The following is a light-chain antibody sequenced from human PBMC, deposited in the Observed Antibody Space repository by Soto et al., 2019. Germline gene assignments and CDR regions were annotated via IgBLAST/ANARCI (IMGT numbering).Light chain of an antibody. Sequence: QSALTQPASVSGSPGQSITISCTGTSSDVGGYNYVSWYQQHPGKAPKLMIYEVSNRPSGVSNRFSGSKSGNTASLTISGLQAEDEAYYYCSSYTTSTSFILFGGGTKLTVL. CDR1: SSDVGGYNY. J-gene: IGLJ2*01. CDR2: EVS. CDR3: SSYTTSTSFIL. V-gene: IGLV2-14*01.